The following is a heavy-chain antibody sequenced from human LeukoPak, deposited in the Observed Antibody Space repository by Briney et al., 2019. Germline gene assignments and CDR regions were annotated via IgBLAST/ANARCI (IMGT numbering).Heavy chain of an antibody. J-gene: IGHJ4*02. D-gene: IGHD1-26*01. CDR3: ARDGRSVGAPTLFGY. V-gene: IGHV3-7*04. CDR1: GFTFSSYW. CDR2: IKQDGSEK. Sequence: GGSLRLSCAASGFTFSSYWMSWVRQAPGKGLEWVANIKQDGSEKYYVDSVKGRFTISRDNAKNSLYLQMNSLRAEDTAVYYCARDGRSVGAPTLFGYWGQGTLVTVPS.